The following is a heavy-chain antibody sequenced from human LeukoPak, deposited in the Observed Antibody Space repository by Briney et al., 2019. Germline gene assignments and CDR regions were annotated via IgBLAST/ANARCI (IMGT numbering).Heavy chain of an antibody. V-gene: IGHV5-51*01. CDR1: GYRFSDYW. CDR3: ARGDTASDAFDI. CDR2: IYPSDSHN. Sequence: GESLKISCKGSGYRFSDYWIGWVRQMPGKGLEWMGVIYPSDSHNKYSPSFQGQVTISADKSISTAYLQWSSLKASDTAMYYCARGDTASDAFDIWGQGTMVTVSS. J-gene: IGHJ3*02. D-gene: IGHD5-18*01.